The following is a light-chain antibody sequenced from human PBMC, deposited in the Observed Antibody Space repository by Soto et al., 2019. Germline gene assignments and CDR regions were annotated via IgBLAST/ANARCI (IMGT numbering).Light chain of an antibody. CDR3: QQSYSSPWT. Sequence: DLQMTQSPSSLSASVRDRVTITCRASQNIINYLNWYQQKPGRAPKILIYAASNLQSGVPSRFSGGGSGTDFTLTITSLQPEDFATYYCQQSYSSPWTFGQGTKVEIK. CDR1: QNIINY. CDR2: AAS. J-gene: IGKJ1*01. V-gene: IGKV1-39*01.